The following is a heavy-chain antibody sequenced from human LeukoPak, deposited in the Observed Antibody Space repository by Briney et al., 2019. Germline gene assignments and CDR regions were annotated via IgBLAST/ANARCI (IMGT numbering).Heavy chain of an antibody. CDR2: INPNSGGT. CDR1: GYTFTGYY. V-gene: IGHV1-2*02. CDR3: AREGEDTAMVIDY. D-gene: IGHD5-18*01. J-gene: IGHJ4*02. Sequence: ASVKVSCKASGYTFTGYYMHWVRQAPGQGLEWMGWINPNSGGTNYAQDFHGRVTMTRDTSISTAYMELRSLRSDDTAVYYCAREGEDTAMVIDYWGQGTLVTVSS.